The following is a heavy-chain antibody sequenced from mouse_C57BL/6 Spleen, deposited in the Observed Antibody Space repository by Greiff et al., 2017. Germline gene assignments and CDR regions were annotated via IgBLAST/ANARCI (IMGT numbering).Heavy chain of an antibody. J-gene: IGHJ4*01. D-gene: IGHD2-1*01. CDR2: INPNNGGT. V-gene: IGHV1-26*01. CDR3: ARGFYGNYDYYAMDY. Sequence: VQLQQSGPELVKPGASVKISCKASGYTFTDYYMNWVKQSHGKSLEWIGDINPNNGGTSYNQKFKGKATLTVDKSSSTAYMELRSLTSEDSAVYYCARGFYGNYDYYAMDYWGQGTSVTVSS. CDR1: GYTFTDYY.